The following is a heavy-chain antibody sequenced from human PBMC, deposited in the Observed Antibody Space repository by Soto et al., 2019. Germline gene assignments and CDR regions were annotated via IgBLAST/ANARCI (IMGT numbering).Heavy chain of an antibody. V-gene: IGHV3-30*18. CDR1: GFTFSSYG. Sequence: QVQLVESGGGVVQPGRSLRLSCAASGFTFSSYGMHWVRQAPGKGLEWVALISYDGSNKYYADSVKGRFTISRDNPKNTLYLQMNSLRAEDTAVYYCAKNSGYSYGFPFEYRGQGTLVTVSS. CDR3: AKNSGYSYGFPFEY. D-gene: IGHD5-18*01. CDR2: ISYDGSNK. J-gene: IGHJ4*02.